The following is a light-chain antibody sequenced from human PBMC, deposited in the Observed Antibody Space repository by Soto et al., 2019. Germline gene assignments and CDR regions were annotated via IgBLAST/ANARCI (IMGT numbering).Light chain of an antibody. J-gene: IGKJ1*01. V-gene: IGKV3-15*01. CDR3: QQYNTWPPT. CDR1: QSVSNN. Sequence: EIVMTQSPASLSVSPGERATLSCRASQSVSNNLAWYQQRPGQAPRLVITGASTRATSFPARFSGFGSGTEFTLTISSLQPEDFAVYYCQQYNTWPPTCGQGTKVEIK. CDR2: GAS.